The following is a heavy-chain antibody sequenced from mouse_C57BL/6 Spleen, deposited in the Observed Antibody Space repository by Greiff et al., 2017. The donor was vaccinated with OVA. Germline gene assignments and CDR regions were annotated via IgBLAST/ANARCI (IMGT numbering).Heavy chain of an antibody. CDR1: GYTFTSYW. J-gene: IGHJ4*01. V-gene: IGHV1-55*01. CDR3: ARSYYGSPYYAMDY. D-gene: IGHD1-1*01. Sequence: QVQLQQPGAELVKPGASVKMSCKASGYTFTSYWITWVKQRPGQGLEWIGDIYPGSGSTNYNEKFKSQATLTVDTSSSTAYMQLSSLTSEDSAVYYCARSYYGSPYYAMDYWGQGTSVTVSS. CDR2: IYPGSGST.